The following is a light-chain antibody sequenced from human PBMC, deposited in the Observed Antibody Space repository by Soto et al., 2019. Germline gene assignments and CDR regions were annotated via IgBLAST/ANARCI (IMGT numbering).Light chain of an antibody. CDR1: QSVSSSY. J-gene: IGKJ4*01. CDR2: GAS. V-gene: IGKV3-20*01. Sequence: EIVLTQSPGTLSLSPGERATLSCRASQSVSSSYLAWYQQKPGQAPRLLIYGASSRATGIPDRFSGSGSGTDFTRTISRLEPEDIAVYCCHQYDSSPLTFGGGTKVEIK. CDR3: HQYDSSPLT.